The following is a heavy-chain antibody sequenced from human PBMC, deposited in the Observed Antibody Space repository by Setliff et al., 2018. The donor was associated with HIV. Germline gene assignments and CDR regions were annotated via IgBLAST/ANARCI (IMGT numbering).Heavy chain of an antibody. Sequence: PSETLSLTCTVSGYSISSGYYWGWIRQPPGKGLEWIANIYHSGSTYYNPSLKSRVTISLDTSKNHFSLKLSSVTAADTAVYYCARHGAGSSPFDWLLENWFDPWGQGTLVTVSS. V-gene: IGHV4-38-2*02. CDR1: GYSISSGYY. D-gene: IGHD3-9*01. CDR2: IYHSGST. J-gene: IGHJ5*02. CDR3: ARHGAGSSPFDWLLENWFDP.